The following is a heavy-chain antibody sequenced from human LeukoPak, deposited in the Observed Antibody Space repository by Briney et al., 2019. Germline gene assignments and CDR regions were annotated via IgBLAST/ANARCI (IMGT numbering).Heavy chain of an antibody. J-gene: IGHJ3*02. CDR3: ARAYSSGWYSGDAFDI. D-gene: IGHD6-19*01. CDR1: GYTFTGYY. Sequence: ASVKVSCKASGYTFTGYYMHWVRQAPGQGLEGMGWINPNSGGTNYAQKFQGRVTTTRDTSISTAYMELSRLRSDDTAVYYCARAYSSGWYSGDAFDIWGQGTMVTVSS. V-gene: IGHV1-2*02. CDR2: INPNSGGT.